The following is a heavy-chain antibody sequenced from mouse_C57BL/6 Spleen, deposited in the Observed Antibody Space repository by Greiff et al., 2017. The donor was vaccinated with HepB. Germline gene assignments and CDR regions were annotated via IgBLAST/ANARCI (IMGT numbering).Heavy chain of an antibody. J-gene: IGHJ1*03. Sequence: EVKLVESGPELVKPGDSVKISCKASGYSFTGYFMNWVMQSHGKSLEWIGRINPYNGDTFYNQKCKGNATLTVDKSSSTAHLELRILTSEDTAVYYCAYYSNSYWYFDVWGTGPTVTVSS. V-gene: IGHV1-20*01. CDR2: INPYNGDT. CDR3: AYYSNSYWYFDV. CDR1: GYSFTGYF. D-gene: IGHD2-5*01.